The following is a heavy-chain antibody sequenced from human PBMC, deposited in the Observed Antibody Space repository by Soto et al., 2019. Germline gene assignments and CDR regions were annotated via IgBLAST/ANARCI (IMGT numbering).Heavy chain of an antibody. CDR1: GDSISDGPYF. D-gene: IGHD2-15*01. CDR3: ARDRVRRDNKPYGIDV. V-gene: IGHV4-31*03. J-gene: IGHJ6*02. CDR2: IYYTGSS. Sequence: QVQLQESGPGLVKPSHTLSLTCTVSGDSISDGPYFWTWIRQYPGKGLEWIGYIYYTGSSYYNPSLKSRLTISVDTSENQFSLQLNSVTAADTAVYYCARDRVRRDNKPYGIDVWGQGTTVTVSS.